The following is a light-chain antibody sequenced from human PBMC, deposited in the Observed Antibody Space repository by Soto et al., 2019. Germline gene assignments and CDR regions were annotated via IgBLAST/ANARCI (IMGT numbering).Light chain of an antibody. V-gene: IGKV1-27*01. CDR1: QDISNF. J-gene: IGKJ1*01. CDR2: AAS. CDR3: QKYESAPWT. Sequence: DIQMTQSPSSQSASVGDRVSITCRASQDISNFLAWYQQKPGKVPKLLIYAASTLQSGVPSRFSGSGSGTDFTLIISSLQPEDVATYYCQKYESAPWTFGQGTKVEIK.